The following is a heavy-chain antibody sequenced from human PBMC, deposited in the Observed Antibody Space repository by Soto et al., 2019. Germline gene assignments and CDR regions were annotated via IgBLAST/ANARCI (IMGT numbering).Heavy chain of an antibody. J-gene: IGHJ4*02. Sequence: QVQLQESGPGLVKPSETLSLTCTVSGGSISSFDWNWIRQSPGKGLEWIGYIPYSGSTNYNPSPKSRVTISVDTSKNQFSLKLRSVTAADTAVYYCARQDTSGYAFDYWGQGTLVTVSS. V-gene: IGHV4-59*08. CDR1: GGSISSFD. D-gene: IGHD3-22*01. CDR2: IPYSGST. CDR3: ARQDTSGYAFDY.